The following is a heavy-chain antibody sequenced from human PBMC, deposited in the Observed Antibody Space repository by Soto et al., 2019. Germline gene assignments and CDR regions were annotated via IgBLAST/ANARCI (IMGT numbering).Heavy chain of an antibody. D-gene: IGHD1-1*01. Sequence: SQTLSLTCAISGDSVSSNSAAWNWIRQSPSRGLEWLGRTYYRSKWYNDYAVSVKSRITINPDTSKNQFSLQLNSVTPEDTAVYYCARDLPRSRALNYYFDYWGQGTLVTVSS. V-gene: IGHV6-1*01. CDR3: ARDLPRSRALNYYFDY. CDR1: GDSVSSNSAA. J-gene: IGHJ4*02. CDR2: TYYRSKWYN.